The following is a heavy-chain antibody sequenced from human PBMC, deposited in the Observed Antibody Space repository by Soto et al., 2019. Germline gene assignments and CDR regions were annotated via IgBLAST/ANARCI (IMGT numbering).Heavy chain of an antibody. J-gene: IGHJ6*02. D-gene: IGHD2-2*02. V-gene: IGHV3-21*01. Sequence: VGSLRLSCIGSGFTFSTYSINWVRQAPGKVLEWVSSISSRSDIYYADSVKGRFTISRDNAKNSVSLQMNSLRAEDTAVYYCAREYTAWPLAYGLDVWGQGTTVTVSS. CDR1: GFTFSTYS. CDR3: AREYTAWPLAYGLDV. CDR2: ISSRSDI.